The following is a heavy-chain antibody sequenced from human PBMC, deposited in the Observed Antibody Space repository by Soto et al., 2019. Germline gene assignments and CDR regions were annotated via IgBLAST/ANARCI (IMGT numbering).Heavy chain of an antibody. CDR3: GRVGVGLAAPRVWPY. CDR2: INPYNGNT. V-gene: IGHV1-18*01. D-gene: IGHD6-13*01. J-gene: IGHJ1*01. CDR1: GYTFTSYG. Sequence: ASVKVSCKASGYTFTSYGISWVRQAPGQGLEWMAWINPYNGNTKYAEKFLGRVTVTTDTSTATAYMEVRSLTSDDTAVVYCGRVGVGLAAPRVWPYWGQGTPVTVSS.